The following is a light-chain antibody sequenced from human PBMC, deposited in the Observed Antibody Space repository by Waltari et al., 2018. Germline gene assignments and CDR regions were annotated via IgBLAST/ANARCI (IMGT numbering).Light chain of an antibody. Sequence: EIMMTQSPATLSVSPGERATLSCRVSPSVSRKLAWYQQKPGQAPRLLIYDTSSRATDIPARFSGSGSGTEFTLTISSLQSEDFAVYYCQQYSNWPPWTFSQGTKVEI. V-gene: IGKV3-15*01. J-gene: IGKJ1*01. CDR1: PSVSRK. CDR2: DTS. CDR3: QQYSNWPPWT.